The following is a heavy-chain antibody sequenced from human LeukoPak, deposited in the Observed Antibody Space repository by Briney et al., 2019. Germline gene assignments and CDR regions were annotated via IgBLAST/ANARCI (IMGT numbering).Heavy chain of an antibody. V-gene: IGHV3-21*01. Sequence: PGGSLRLSCAASGFTFSSYSMNWVRQAPGKGLEWVSSISSSSSYIYYADSVKGRFTISRDNAKNSLYLQMNSLRAEDTAVYYCAKDGHYYDSSGYKYYFDYWGQGTLVTVSS. J-gene: IGHJ4*02. CDR2: ISSSSSYI. CDR3: AKDGHYYDSSGYKYYFDY. D-gene: IGHD3-22*01. CDR1: GFTFSSYS.